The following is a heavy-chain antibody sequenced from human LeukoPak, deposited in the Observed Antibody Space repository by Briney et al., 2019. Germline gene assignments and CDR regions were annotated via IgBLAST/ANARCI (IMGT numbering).Heavy chain of an antibody. J-gene: IGHJ4*02. CDR2: ISTSSSYV. V-gene: IGHV3-21*01. Sequence: GGSLRLSCAASGFTFSNYGMNWVRRAPGKGLEWVSSISTSSSYVYYADSVKGRFTISRDNAKNSLYLQMNSLRAEDTAVYYCARDLTYGLGELSLDYWGQGTLVTVSS. CDR3: ARDLTYGLGELSLDY. CDR1: GFTFSNYG. D-gene: IGHD3-16*02.